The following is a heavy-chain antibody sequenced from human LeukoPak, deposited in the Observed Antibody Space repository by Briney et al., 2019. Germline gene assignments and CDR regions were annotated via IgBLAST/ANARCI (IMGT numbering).Heavy chain of an antibody. V-gene: IGHV3-21*01. Sequence: GGSLRLSCAASGFTFSSYSMNWVRQAPGKGLEWVSSISSSSSYIYYADSVKGRFTISKDNAKNSLYLQMNSLRAEDTAVYYCATIWGDYRDYWGQGTLVTVSS. CDR3: ATIWGDYRDY. CDR1: GFTFSSYS. J-gene: IGHJ4*02. D-gene: IGHD4-17*01. CDR2: ISSSSSYI.